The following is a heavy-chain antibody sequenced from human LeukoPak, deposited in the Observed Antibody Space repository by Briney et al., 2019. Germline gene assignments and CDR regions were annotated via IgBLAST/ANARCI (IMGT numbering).Heavy chain of an antibody. CDR2: INHSGST. CDR3: ARDKGDYGDYYWFDP. Sequence: NPSETLSLTCAVYGGSFSGYYWSWIRQPPGKGLEWIGEINHSGSTNYNPSLKSRVTISVDTSKNQFSLKLSSVTAADTAVYYCARDKGDYGDYYWFDPWGRGTLVTVSS. V-gene: IGHV4-34*01. J-gene: IGHJ5*02. D-gene: IGHD4-17*01. CDR1: GGSFSGYY.